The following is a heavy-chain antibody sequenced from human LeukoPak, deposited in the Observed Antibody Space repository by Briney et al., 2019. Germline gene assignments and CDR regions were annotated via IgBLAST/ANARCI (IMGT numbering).Heavy chain of an antibody. CDR1: GFTFRSNG. Sequence: NPGGSLRLSCAASGFTFRSNGMHWVRQAPGRGLEWVTYIWYDGSDADYADPVKGRFTISRDNSKNTLYLQMNSLRAEDTAVYYCARYTTGHGFDVWGQGTLVTVSS. J-gene: IGHJ4*02. V-gene: IGHV3-33*08. CDR3: ARYTTGHGFDV. D-gene: IGHD2/OR15-2a*01. CDR2: IWYDGSDA.